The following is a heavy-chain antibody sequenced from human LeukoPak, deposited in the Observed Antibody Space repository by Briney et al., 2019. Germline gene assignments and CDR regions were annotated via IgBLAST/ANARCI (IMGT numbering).Heavy chain of an antibody. J-gene: IGHJ6*03. D-gene: IGHD6-19*01. Sequence: ASVKVSCKASGYTFTSYYMHWVRQAPGQGLEWMGWINPNSGGTNYAQKFQGRVTMTRDTSISTAYMELSRLRSDDTAVYYCARAGSSGWPYYYYMDVWGKGTTVTVSS. V-gene: IGHV1-2*02. CDR1: GYTFTSYY. CDR3: ARAGSSGWPYYYYMDV. CDR2: INPNSGGT.